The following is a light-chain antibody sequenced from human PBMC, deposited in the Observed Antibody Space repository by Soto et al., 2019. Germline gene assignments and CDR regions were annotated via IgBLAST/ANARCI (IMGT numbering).Light chain of an antibody. CDR1: SSDVGAYND. CDR2: DDS. CDR3: NSYSSISTWV. V-gene: IGLV2-14*03. J-gene: IGLJ3*02. Sequence: QSALTQPASVSGSPGQSITISCTGTSSDVGAYNDVSWYQQHPGKAPKLMISDDSNRPSGISNRFSGSKSGTTASLTIAGLEAEEDADYYCNSYSSISTWVFGGGTQLTVL.